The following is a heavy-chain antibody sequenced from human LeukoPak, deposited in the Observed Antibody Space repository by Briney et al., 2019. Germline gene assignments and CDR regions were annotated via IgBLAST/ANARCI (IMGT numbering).Heavy chain of an antibody. CDR1: GYSFSNYW. CDR2: IYPGDSDT. J-gene: IGHJ6*02. Sequence: GESLKISCKGSGYSFSNYWIDWVRQMPGKGLEWMGIIYPGDSDTRYSPSFQGQVTISADKSINTAYLQWSSLKASDTAMYYCARLEGLGSFYYYYGMDVWGQGTTVTVSS. CDR3: ARLEGLGSFYYYYGMDV. V-gene: IGHV5-51*01. D-gene: IGHD7-27*01.